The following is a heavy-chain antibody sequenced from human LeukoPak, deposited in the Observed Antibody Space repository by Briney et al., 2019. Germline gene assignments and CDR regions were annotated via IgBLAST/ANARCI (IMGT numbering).Heavy chain of an antibody. CDR1: GGSISSYY. J-gene: IGHJ4*02. CDR3: ARGGARGVMVDY. Sequence: SETLSLTCTVSGGSISSYYWSWIRQPPGKGLEWIGDIYYSGSTNYNPSLKSRVTISVDTSKNQFSLKLSSVTAADTAVYYCARGGARGVMVDYWGQGTLVTVSS. CDR2: IYYSGST. D-gene: IGHD3-10*01. V-gene: IGHV4-59*01.